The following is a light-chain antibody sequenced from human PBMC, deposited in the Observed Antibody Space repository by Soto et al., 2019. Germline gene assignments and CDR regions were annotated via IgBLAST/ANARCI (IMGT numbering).Light chain of an antibody. CDR3: QSYDSSLNGWV. CDR2: GNN. V-gene: IGLV1-40*01. J-gene: IGLJ3*02. Sequence: QSVLTQLPSVSGAPGQRVTISCTGSSSNIGAGYDVHWYQQLPGTAPKLLIYGNNNRPSGVPDRFSGSKSGTSASLAITGLQAEDEADYYCQSYDSSLNGWVFGGGTKLTVL. CDR1: SSNIGAGYD.